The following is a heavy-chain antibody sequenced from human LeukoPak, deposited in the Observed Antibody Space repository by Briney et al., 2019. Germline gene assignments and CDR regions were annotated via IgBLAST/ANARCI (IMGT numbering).Heavy chain of an antibody. V-gene: IGHV3-30*03. CDR3: AREPTVYYYDSSGQDAFDI. J-gene: IGHJ3*02. CDR2: ISYDGSNK. Sequence: GGSLRLSCAASGFTFSSYGMHWVRQAPGKGLEWVAVISYDGSNKYYADSVKGRFTISRDNSKNTLYLQMNSLRAEDTAVYYCAREPTVYYYDSSGQDAFDIWGQGTMVTVSS. D-gene: IGHD3-22*01. CDR1: GFTFSSYG.